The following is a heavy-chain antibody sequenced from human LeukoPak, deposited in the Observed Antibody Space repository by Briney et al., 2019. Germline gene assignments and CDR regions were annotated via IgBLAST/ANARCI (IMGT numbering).Heavy chain of an antibody. J-gene: IGHJ4*02. Sequence: SGTLSLTCAVYGGSFSGYYWSWIRQPPGKGLEWIGEINHSGSTNYNPSLKSRVTISVDTSKNQFSLKLSSVTAADTAVYYCARCTVDYGDPAFDYWGQGTLVTVSS. CDR3: ARCTVDYGDPAFDY. D-gene: IGHD4-17*01. V-gene: IGHV4-34*01. CDR1: GGSFSGYY. CDR2: INHSGST.